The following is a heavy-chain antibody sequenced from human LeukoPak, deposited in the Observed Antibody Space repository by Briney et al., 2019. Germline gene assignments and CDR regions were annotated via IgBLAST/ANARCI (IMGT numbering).Heavy chain of an antibody. CDR2: ISSSSSYI. CDR1: GFTFSSCS. Sequence: PGGSLRLSCAASGFTFSSCSMNWVRQAPGKGLEWVSSISSSSSYIYYADSVKGRFTISRDNAKNSLYLQMNSLRAEDTAVYYCARDDFWSGYPFDYWGQGTLVTVSS. V-gene: IGHV3-21*01. J-gene: IGHJ4*02. CDR3: ARDDFWSGYPFDY. D-gene: IGHD3-3*01.